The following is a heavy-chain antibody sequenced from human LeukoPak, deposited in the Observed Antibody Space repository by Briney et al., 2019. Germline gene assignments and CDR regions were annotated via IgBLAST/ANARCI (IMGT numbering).Heavy chain of an antibody. CDR2: ISGSGGST. CDR1: GFTFSSYA. J-gene: IGHJ4*02. Sequence: PGGSLRLSCAASGFTFSSYAMSWVRQAPGKGLEWVSAISGSGGSTYYADSVKGRFTISRDNSKNTLYLQMNSLRAEDTAVYYCAKCGLLTGPRPNYFDYWGQGTLVTVS. CDR3: AKCGLLTGPRPNYFDY. V-gene: IGHV3-23*01. D-gene: IGHD1-14*01.